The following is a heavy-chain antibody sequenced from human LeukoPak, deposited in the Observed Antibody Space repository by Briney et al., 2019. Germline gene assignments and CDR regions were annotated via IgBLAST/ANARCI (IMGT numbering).Heavy chain of an antibody. V-gene: IGHV5-51*01. CDR1: GYSFTSYW. CDR2: IYPGDSDT. D-gene: IGHD6-6*01. CDR3: ARRAYTSSFTIDY. Sequence: GESLKISCKGSGYSFTSYWIAWVRQMPGKGLEWLGIIYPGDSDTTYSSSFQGQVTISADKSISTAYLQWNSLKASDTAMYYCARRAYTSSFTIDYWGQGTLVTVSS. J-gene: IGHJ4*02.